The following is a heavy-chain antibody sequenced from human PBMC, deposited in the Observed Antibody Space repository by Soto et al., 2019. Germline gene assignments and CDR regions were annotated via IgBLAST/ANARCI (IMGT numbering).Heavy chain of an antibody. J-gene: IGHJ4*02. D-gene: IGHD6-13*01. CDR3: ARGSSSWYVSFDY. Sequence: PGGSLRLSCAASGFTFSSNWMHWVRQAPGRGLVWVSRINSDGSITSYADSVKGQFTISRDNAKNTLYLQMNSLRAEDTAVYYCARGSSSWYVSFDYWGPGILVPVSS. CDR2: INSDGSIT. CDR1: GFTFSSNW. V-gene: IGHV3-74*01.